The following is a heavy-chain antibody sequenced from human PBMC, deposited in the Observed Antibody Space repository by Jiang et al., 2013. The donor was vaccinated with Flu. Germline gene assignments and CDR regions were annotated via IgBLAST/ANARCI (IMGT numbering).Heavy chain of an antibody. D-gene: IGHD4-17*01. Sequence: SGAEVKKPGASVKVSCKASGYTFTSYDINWVRQATGQGLEWMGWMNPNSGNTGYAQKFQGRVTMTRNTSVSTAYMELSSLRSEDTAVYYCAREGTVTTAQMATGNFDYWGQGTLVTVSS. CDR2: MNPNSGNT. CDR1: GYTFTSYD. V-gene: IGHV1-8*02. J-gene: IGHJ4*02. CDR3: AREGTVTTAQMATGNFDY.